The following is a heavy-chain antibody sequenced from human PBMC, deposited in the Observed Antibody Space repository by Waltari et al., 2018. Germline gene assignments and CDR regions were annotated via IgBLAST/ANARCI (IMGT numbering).Heavy chain of an antibody. CDR2: IHYNGEN. V-gene: IGHV4-59*01. Sequence: VQLQESGPGLVKTSGTLSLTCSVTGASTGVYYWSWLRQSPGTGLEWIGYIHYNGENTYNPSLKGRVTSSQDPSKRQFSLTLNSVTAADTAVYYCATDVLAAADVTFFDHWGQGIRVSVSS. CDR3: ATDVLAAADVTFFDH. J-gene: IGHJ4*02. D-gene: IGHD6-13*01. CDR1: GASTGVYY.